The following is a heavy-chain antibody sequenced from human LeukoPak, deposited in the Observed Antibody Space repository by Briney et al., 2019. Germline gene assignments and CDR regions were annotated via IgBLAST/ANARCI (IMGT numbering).Heavy chain of an antibody. CDR1: GYSFTTYW. CDR3: ARCGWTNYYYGMDV. J-gene: IGHJ6*02. V-gene: IGHV5-51*01. Sequence: GESLKISCKGSGYSFTTYWIGWVRQMPDKGLEWMGLIYPGDSETRYSPSFQGQVTISADKSTSTAYLQWSSLKASDTATYYCARCGWTNYYYGMDVWGQGTTVTVSS. D-gene: IGHD6-19*01. CDR2: IYPGDSET.